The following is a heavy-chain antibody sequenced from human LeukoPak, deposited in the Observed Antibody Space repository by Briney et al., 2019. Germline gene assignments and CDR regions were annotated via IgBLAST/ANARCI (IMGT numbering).Heavy chain of an antibody. V-gene: IGHV3-7*01. J-gene: IGHJ3*02. CDR3: ALGLPGSYFDI. Sequence: PGGSLRLSCAASGFTFSSYWMSWVRQAPGKGLEWVANIKRDGSEKYYVDSVKGRFTISRDNAKNSLYLQMNSLRAEDTAVYYCALGLPGSYFDIWGQGTMVTVSS. D-gene: IGHD2/OR15-2a*01. CDR2: IKRDGSEK. CDR1: GFTFSSYW.